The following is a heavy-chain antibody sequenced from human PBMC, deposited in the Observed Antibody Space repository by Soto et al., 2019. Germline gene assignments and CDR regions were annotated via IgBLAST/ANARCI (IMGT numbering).Heavy chain of an antibody. CDR1: GGSISNYY. Sequence: SETLSLTCTVSGGSISNYYWSWIRQPAGKGLEWIGRIYSSGSTYYNPSLMSRVTMSVDTSKNQFSLKLSSVTAADTAIYYCARDAYYYDTRGYYLVDYWGQ. CDR3: ARDAYYYDTRGYYLVDY. V-gene: IGHV4-4*07. CDR2: IYSSGST. D-gene: IGHD3-22*01. J-gene: IGHJ4*02.